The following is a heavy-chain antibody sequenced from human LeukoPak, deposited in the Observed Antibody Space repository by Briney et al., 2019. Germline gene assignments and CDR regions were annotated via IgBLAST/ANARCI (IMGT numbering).Heavy chain of an antibody. Sequence: SETLSLTCAVYGGSFSGYYWSWIRQPPGKGLEWIGEINHSGSTNYNPSLKSRVTISVDTSKNQFSLKLSSVTAADTAVYYCARRGTIFGVVINPFDYWGQGPLVTVSS. CDR1: GGSFSGYY. D-gene: IGHD3-3*01. J-gene: IGHJ4*02. V-gene: IGHV4-34*01. CDR2: INHSGST. CDR3: ARRGTIFGVVINPFDY.